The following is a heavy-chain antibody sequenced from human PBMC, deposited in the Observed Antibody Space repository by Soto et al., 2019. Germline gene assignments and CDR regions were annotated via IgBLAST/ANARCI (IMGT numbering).Heavy chain of an antibody. CDR2: IYHSGST. Sequence: QLQLQESGSGLVKPSQTLSLTCAVSGGSISSGGYSWSWIRQPPGKGLEWIGYIYHSGSTYYNPSLKRRVTISVDRSKNQCSRKLSAGTAADTAVYYCARSYYDSSGYYYVGWFDPWGQGTLVTVSS. CDR1: GGSISSGGYS. V-gene: IGHV4-30-2*01. CDR3: ARSYYDSSGYYYVGWFDP. D-gene: IGHD3-22*01. J-gene: IGHJ5*02.